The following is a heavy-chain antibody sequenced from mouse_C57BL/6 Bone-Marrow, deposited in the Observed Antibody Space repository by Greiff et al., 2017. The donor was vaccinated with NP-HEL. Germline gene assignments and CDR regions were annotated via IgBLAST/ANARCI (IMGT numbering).Heavy chain of an antibody. CDR3: ARPSYYYGRILFDY. V-gene: IGHV1-69*01. CDR2: IDPSDSYT. J-gene: IGHJ2*01. D-gene: IGHD1-1*01. CDR1: GYTFTSYW. Sequence: QVQLQQPGAELVMPGASVKLSCKASGYTFTSYWMHWVKQRPGQGLEWIGEIDPSDSYTNYNQKFKGKSTLTVDKSSSTAYMQLSSLTSEDSAVYYCARPSYYYGRILFDYWGQGTTLTVSS.